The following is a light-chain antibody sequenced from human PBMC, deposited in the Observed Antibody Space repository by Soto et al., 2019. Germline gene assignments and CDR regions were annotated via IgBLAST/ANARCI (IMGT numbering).Light chain of an antibody. CDR2: DAS. Sequence: EVVLTQSPATLSLSPGEGVTLPCRASQSVYRYLAWYQQKPGQAPRLLIYDASNRATGIPARFSGSGSGTDFTLTISSLEPEDFAVYYCQQRSDWPLTFGGGTKVEIK. J-gene: IGKJ4*01. V-gene: IGKV3-11*01. CDR1: QSVYRY. CDR3: QQRSDWPLT.